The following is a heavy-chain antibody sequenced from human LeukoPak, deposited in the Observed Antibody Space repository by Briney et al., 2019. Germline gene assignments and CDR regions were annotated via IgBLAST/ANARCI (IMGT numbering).Heavy chain of an antibody. V-gene: IGHV4-59*01. CDR3: ASQLWFGSMFDP. Sequence: SETLSLTCAVYGGSFSGYYWSWIRQPPGKGLEWIGYIYYSGSTNYNPSLKSRVTISVDTSKNQFSLKLSSVTAADTAVYYCASQLWFGSMFDPWGQGTLVTVSS. CDR2: IYYSGST. J-gene: IGHJ5*02. D-gene: IGHD3-10*01. CDR1: GGSFSGYY.